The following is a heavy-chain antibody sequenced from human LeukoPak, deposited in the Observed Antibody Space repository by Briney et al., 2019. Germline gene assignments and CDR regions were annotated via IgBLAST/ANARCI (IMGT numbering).Heavy chain of an antibody. J-gene: IGHJ4*02. V-gene: IGHV1-46*01. D-gene: IGHD1-26*01. CDR1: GYTYTSYW. CDR3: ARDIMGATTETFDY. Sequence: ASVKVSCKASGYTYTSYWMHWVRQAPGQGLEWMGVINPSGGNTKYAEKFQGRVTMTRDTSARTVYMEVSSLRSEDTAFYYCARDIMGATTETFDYWGQGTLVTVSS. CDR2: INPSGGNT.